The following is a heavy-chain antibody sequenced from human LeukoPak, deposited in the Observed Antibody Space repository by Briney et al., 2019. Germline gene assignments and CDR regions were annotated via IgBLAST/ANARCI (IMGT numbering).Heavy chain of an antibody. CDR1: GGSISSSCYY. D-gene: IGHD2-2*01. J-gene: IGHJ3*02. Sequence: KPSETLSLTCTVSGGSISSSCYYWGWVRHPPRKGLEWVGGIYYSGSTYYNPSLKSRVTISVDTSKNQFSLKLSSVTAADTAVYYCAGCSSTSCYPPAFDIWGQGTMVTVSS. CDR2: IYYSGST. V-gene: IGHV4-39*01. CDR3: AGCSSTSCYPPAFDI.